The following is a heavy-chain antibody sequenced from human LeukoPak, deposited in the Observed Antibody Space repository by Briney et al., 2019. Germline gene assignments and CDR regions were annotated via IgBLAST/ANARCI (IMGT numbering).Heavy chain of an antibody. CDR3: ARDGYSSSWYERGDAFDI. D-gene: IGHD6-13*01. CDR1: GGTFSSYT. V-gene: IGHV1-69*04. J-gene: IGHJ3*02. CDR2: IIPILGIA. Sequence: GASVKVSCKASGGTFSSYTISWVRQAPGQGLEWMGRIIPILGIANYAQKFQGRVTITADKSTSTAYMELSSLRSEDTAVYYCARDGYSSSWYERGDAFDIWGQGTMVTVSP.